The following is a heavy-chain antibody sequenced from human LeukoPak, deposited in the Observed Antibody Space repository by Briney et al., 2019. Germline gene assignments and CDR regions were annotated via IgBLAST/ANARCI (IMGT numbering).Heavy chain of an antibody. CDR3: AKGDHYYDSSGYPFDY. CDR2: ISYDGSNK. Sequence: PGGSLRLSCAASGFTFSSYAMHWVRQAPGKGLEWVAVISYDGSNKYYADSVKGRFTISRDNSKNTLYLQMNSLRAEDTAVYYCAKGDHYYDSSGYPFDYWGQGTLVTVSS. V-gene: IGHV3-30*04. D-gene: IGHD3-22*01. CDR1: GFTFSSYA. J-gene: IGHJ4*02.